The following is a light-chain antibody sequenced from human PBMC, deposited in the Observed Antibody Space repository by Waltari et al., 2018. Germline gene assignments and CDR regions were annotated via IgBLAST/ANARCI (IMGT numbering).Light chain of an antibody. CDR2: GES. V-gene: IGKV3D-15*01. J-gene: IGKJ1*01. Sequence: EIVMTQSPATLSVSPGERATLSCRASQSVSNNLAWYQQKPGQTPRLLSYGESIRATGIPARFSGSGSGTEFTLTISSLQSEDFAVYYCHQYNRWPRTFGQGTKVEIK. CDR3: HQYNRWPRT. CDR1: QSVSNN.